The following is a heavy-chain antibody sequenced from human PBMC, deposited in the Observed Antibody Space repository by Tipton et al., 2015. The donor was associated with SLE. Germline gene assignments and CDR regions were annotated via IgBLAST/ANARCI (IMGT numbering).Heavy chain of an antibody. CDR1: GGSISSYY. J-gene: IGHJ2*01. CDR2: IYYSGGT. CDR3: ASAHPSYGCCDL. V-gene: IGHV4-59*01. Sequence: LRLSCTVSGGSISSYYWRWIRQPPGKGLEWIGYIYYSGGTNYNPSLKSGIPIAVDTSKNQISLKLRSVTAADTAVNYCASAHPSYGCCDLWGRGTLVPVSS.